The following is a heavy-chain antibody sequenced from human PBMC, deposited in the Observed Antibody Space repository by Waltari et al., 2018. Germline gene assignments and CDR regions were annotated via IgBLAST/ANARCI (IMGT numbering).Heavy chain of an antibody. J-gene: IGHJ4*02. Sequence: QVQLQESGPGLVKPSETLSLTCTVSGGSISSYYWSWIRQPPGKGLEWIGYIYYSGSTNYNPSLKSRVTISVDTSKNPFSLKLISVTAADTAVYYCARDYFSGSGWAHFDYWGQGTLVTVSS. CDR2: IYYSGST. CDR1: GGSISSYY. D-gene: IGHD6-19*01. CDR3: ARDYFSGSGWAHFDY. V-gene: IGHV4-59*01.